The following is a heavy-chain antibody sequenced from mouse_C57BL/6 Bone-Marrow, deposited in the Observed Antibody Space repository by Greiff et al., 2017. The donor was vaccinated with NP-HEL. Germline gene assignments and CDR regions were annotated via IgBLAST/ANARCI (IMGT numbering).Heavy chain of an antibody. CDR2: ISDGGSYT. CDR3: ARGYGSSYDYARDY. D-gene: IGHD1-1*01. CDR1: GFTFSSYA. V-gene: IGHV5-4*01. J-gene: IGHJ4*01. Sequence: EVQRVESGGGLVKPGGSLKLSCAASGFTFSSYAMSWVRQTPEKRLEWVATISDGGSYTYYPDNVKGRFTFSRDNAKNNLYLQMSHLKAEDTAMYYCARGYGSSYDYARDYWGQGTSVTFSS.